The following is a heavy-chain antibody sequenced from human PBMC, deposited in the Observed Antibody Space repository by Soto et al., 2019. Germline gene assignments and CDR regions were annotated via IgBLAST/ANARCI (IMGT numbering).Heavy chain of an antibody. V-gene: IGHV5-51*01. Sequence: GESLKISCKGSGYSFTSYWIGWVRQMPGKGLEWMGIIYPGDSDTRYSPSFQGQVTISADKSISTAYLQWSSLKASDTAMYYCARGGDVSKRGFHWFGPWGQGTLVTVSS. CDR3: ARGGDVSKRGFHWFGP. CDR1: GYSFTSYW. J-gene: IGHJ5*02. CDR2: IYPGDSDT. D-gene: IGHD3-16*02.